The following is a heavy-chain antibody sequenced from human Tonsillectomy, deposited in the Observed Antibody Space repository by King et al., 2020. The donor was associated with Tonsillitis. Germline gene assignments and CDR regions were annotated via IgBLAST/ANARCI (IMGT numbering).Heavy chain of an antibody. J-gene: IGHJ4*02. CDR1: GYTFISYG. V-gene: IGHV1-18*04. Sequence: QLVQSGAEVKMPGASVKVSCKASGYTFISYGFSWVRQAPGQGLEWMGWITTYNDDTNYAQKFQGRVTVTTDTSTNTVYMELRSLRYDDTAVYYCARHQSSWPPLDYWGQGTLVTVSS. D-gene: IGHD2-2*01. CDR3: ARHQSSWPPLDY. CDR2: ITTYNDDT.